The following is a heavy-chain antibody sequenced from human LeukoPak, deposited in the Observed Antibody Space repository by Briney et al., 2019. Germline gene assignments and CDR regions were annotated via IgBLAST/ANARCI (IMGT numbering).Heavy chain of an antibody. CDR3: ARRQGCSSTSCPPDS. J-gene: IGHJ5*02. CDR2: IYPGDSDT. Sequence: GESLKISCEASGFNFNNYWIGWMRQKPGKGLEWMGIIYPGDSDTRYSPSFQGQVTMSADKSINTAYLQWTSLKASDTAMYYCARRQGCSSTSCPPDSWGQGTLVTVSS. CDR1: GFNFNNYW. V-gene: IGHV5-51*01. D-gene: IGHD2-2*01.